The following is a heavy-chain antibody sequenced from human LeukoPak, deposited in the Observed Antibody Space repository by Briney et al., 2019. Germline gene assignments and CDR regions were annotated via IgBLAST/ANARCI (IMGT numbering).Heavy chain of an antibody. CDR3: ARDRGHYYYGMDV. CDR1: GFSLNNYW. CDR2: TKEDGSEE. J-gene: IGHJ6*01. V-gene: IGHV3-7*01. Sequence: GGSLRLSCAASGFSLNNYWMNWVRQAPGKGLERVANTKEDGSEEYYVDSVKGRFTISRDNAKNSLYLQMSSLRAEDTAVYYCARDRGHYYYGMDVWGQGTTVTVSS. D-gene: IGHD6-25*01.